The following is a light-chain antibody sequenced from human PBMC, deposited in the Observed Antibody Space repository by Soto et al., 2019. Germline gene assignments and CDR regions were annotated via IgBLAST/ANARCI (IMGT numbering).Light chain of an antibody. Sequence: EIVLTQSPGTLPLSPGERATLSCRASQSLSSSYLAWYQQKPGQAPRLLIYGASSRDTGIPDRFSGSGSGTDFTLTISRLEPEDFAVYHCQQYDTSPLTFGGGTKVDIK. CDR2: GAS. CDR1: QSLSSSY. J-gene: IGKJ4*01. V-gene: IGKV3-20*01. CDR3: QQYDTSPLT.